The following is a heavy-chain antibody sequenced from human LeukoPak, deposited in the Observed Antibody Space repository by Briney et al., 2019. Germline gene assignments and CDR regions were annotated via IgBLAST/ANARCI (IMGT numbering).Heavy chain of an antibody. J-gene: IGHJ6*04. D-gene: IGHD3-16*01. Sequence: GGSLRLSCAASGFTFSSYEMNWVRQAPGKGLEWVSYISSSGSTIYYADSVKGRFTISRDNAKNSLYLQMNSLRAEDTAVYYCALGAPYYYYGMGVWGKGTTVTVSS. CDR1: GFTFSSYE. CDR3: ALGAPYYYYGMGV. V-gene: IGHV3-48*03. CDR2: ISSSGSTI.